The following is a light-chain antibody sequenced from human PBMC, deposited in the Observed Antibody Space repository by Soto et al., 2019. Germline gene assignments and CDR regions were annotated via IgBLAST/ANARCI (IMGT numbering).Light chain of an antibody. CDR2: DVY. CDR3: TSYTASSPFYV. Sequence: QSVLTQPASVSGSPGQSIAISCIGVRTDGDGHDYVSWYQQHPGQAPQLIIYDVYNRPSGVSDRFSGSKSGNTASLIISGLQAEHEADYFCTSYTASSPFYVFGAGTKVTVL. J-gene: IGLJ1*01. V-gene: IGLV2-14*03. CDR1: RTDGDGHDY.